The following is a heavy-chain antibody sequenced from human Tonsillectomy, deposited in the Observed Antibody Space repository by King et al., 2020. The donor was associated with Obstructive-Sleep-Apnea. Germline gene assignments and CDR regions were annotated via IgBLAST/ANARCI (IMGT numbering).Heavy chain of an antibody. J-gene: IGHJ4*02. CDR1: GFTFSSYA. CDR2: ISGSGGST. Sequence: VQLVESGGGLVQPGGSLRLSCAASGFTFSSYAMSWVRKSPGKGLEWVSAISGSGGSTYYADSVRGRFTISRDNSNNTLFLQMNSLRADDTAVYYCAKSGSYYSWGQGTLVTVSS. D-gene: IGHD1-26*01. CDR3: AKSGSYYS. V-gene: IGHV3-23*04.